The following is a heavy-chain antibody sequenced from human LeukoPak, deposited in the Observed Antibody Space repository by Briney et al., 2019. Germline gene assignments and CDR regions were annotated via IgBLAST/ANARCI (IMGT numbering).Heavy chain of an antibody. CDR3: TRNIRYGDYECY. CDR2: ISGSGSSI. V-gene: IGHV3-48*03. CDR1: GFTFSRFE. D-gene: IGHD4-17*01. J-gene: IGHJ4*02. Sequence: QPGGSLRLSCVASGFTFSRFEMNWVRQAPGKGLEWVSYISGSGSSIYYADSVKGRFTISRDNAKNSLYLQMNSLRAEGTGVYYCTRNIRYGDYECYWGQGTLVTVSS.